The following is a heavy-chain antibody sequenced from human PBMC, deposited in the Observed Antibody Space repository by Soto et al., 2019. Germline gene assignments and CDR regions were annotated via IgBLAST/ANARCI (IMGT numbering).Heavy chain of an antibody. D-gene: IGHD3-16*01. Sequence: QVQLVESGGGVVQPGRSLRLSCAASGFTFSSYGMHWVRQAPGKGLEWVAVIWYDGSNKYYADSVKGRFTISRDNSKNTLYLQMNSLRAEDTAVYYCARDVICRDVHLGESGGLDYCGQGTLVTVSS. V-gene: IGHV3-33*01. CDR1: GFTFSSYG. J-gene: IGHJ4*02. CDR2: IWYDGSNK. CDR3: ARDVICRDVHLGESGGLDY.